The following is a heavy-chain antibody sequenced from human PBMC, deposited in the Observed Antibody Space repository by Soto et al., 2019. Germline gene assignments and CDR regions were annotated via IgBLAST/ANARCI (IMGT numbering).Heavy chain of an antibody. CDR3: ALYNYYNMDV. CDR2: IYHGGST. CDR1: GGSISSSYW. V-gene: IGHV4-4*02. Sequence: PSETLSLTCAVSGGSISSSYWWSWVRQPPGGGLEWIGEIYHGGSTHYNPSLKSRVTISVDKSKNQFSLKLRSVTAADTAVYYCALYNYYNMDVWGQGTTVTVSS. J-gene: IGHJ6*02.